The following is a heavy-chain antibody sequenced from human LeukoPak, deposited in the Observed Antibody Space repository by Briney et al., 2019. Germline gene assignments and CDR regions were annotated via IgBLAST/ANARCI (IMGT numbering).Heavy chain of an antibody. CDR1: GGSISSSSYY. CDR2: THYSGST. V-gene: IGHV4-39*01. J-gene: IGHJ4*02. D-gene: IGHD2-15*01. CDR3: ARQGSAYYFDF. Sequence: SETLSLTCTVSGGSISSSSYYWGWIRQPPGKGLEWIGSTHYSGSTYYNPSLKSRFTIFVDTSKNQFSLKLSSVTAADTAVYYCARQGSAYYFDFWGQGLLVTVSS.